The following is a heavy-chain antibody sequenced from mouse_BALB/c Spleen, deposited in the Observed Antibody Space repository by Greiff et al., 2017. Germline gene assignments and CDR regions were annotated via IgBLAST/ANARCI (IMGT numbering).Heavy chain of an antibody. V-gene: IGHV5-17*02. Sequence: EVKVVESGGGLVQPGGSRKLSCAASGFTFSSFGMHWVRQAPEKGLEWVAYISSGSSTIYYADTVKGRFTISRDNPKNTLFLQMTSLRSEDTAMYYCARGSSGDYWGQGTTLTVSS. CDR1: GFTFSSFG. CDR2: ISSGSSTI. CDR3: ARGSSGDY. D-gene: IGHD1-1*01. J-gene: IGHJ2*01.